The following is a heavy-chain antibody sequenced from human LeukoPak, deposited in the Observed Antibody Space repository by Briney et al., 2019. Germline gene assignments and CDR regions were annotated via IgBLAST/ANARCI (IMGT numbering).Heavy chain of an antibody. Sequence: GGSLRLSCAASGLTFSTYGMAWVRQAPGKGLEWVSGIIGGGGSTYYADSVKGRFTISGDNSRNTLFLQMNSLRAEDTAVYYCAHGAMYQLDYWGQGTLVTVSS. CDR2: IIGGGGST. D-gene: IGHD2-2*01. CDR1: GLTFSTYG. CDR3: AHGAMYQLDY. V-gene: IGHV3-23*01. J-gene: IGHJ4*02.